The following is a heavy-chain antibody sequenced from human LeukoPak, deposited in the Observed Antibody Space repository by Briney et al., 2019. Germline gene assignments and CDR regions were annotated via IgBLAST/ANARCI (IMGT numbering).Heavy chain of an antibody. CDR3: ARRAYCGGDCTRAYYSYYAMDV. J-gene: IGHJ6*02. V-gene: IGHV5-51*01. D-gene: IGHD2-21*02. CDR1: GYTFNTYL. CDR2: IYPGDSDT. Sequence: GESLQISCQGSGYTFNTYLIVWVRQVPGKGLEWMGTIYPGDSDTRYSPSFQGQVTISADKSITTAYLQWSSLKASDTAVYYCARRAYCGGDCTRAYYSYYAMDVWGQGTTVTVSS.